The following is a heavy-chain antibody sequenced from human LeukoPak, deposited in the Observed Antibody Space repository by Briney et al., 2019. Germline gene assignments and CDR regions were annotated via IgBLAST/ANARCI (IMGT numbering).Heavy chain of an antibody. Sequence: ASVKVSCKASGYTFTGYYMHWVRQAPGQGLEWMGRINPNSGGTNYAQKFQGRVTMTRGTSISTAYMELSSLRSDDTAVYYCARVPVATSPFDYWGQGTLVTVSS. CDR2: INPNSGGT. D-gene: IGHD5-12*01. V-gene: IGHV1-2*06. CDR1: GYTFTGYY. CDR3: ARVPVATSPFDY. J-gene: IGHJ4*02.